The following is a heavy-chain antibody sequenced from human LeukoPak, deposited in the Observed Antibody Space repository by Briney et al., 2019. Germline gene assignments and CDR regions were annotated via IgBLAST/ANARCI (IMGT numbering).Heavy chain of an antibody. Sequence: PSETLSLTCAVYGGSFSGYYWSWIRQPPGKGLEWIGEINHSGSTNYKPSLKSRVTISVDTSRNQFSLKLNSVTAADTAVYYCARRGGGYYDSGSYYLDYWGQGTLVTVSS. V-gene: IGHV4-34*01. CDR2: INHSGST. CDR3: ARRGGGYYDSGSYYLDY. D-gene: IGHD3-10*01. J-gene: IGHJ4*02. CDR1: GGSFSGYY.